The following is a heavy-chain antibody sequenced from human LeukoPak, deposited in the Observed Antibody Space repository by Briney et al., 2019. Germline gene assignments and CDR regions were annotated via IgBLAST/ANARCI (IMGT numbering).Heavy chain of an antibody. J-gene: IGHJ5*02. Sequence: GGSLRLSCAASGFTFSSYSMNWVRQAPGKGLEWVSSISSSSSYIYYADSVKGRFTISRDNAQNSLYLQMGSLRVEDTAVYYCARMGGTNWKRGVNWFDPWGQGTLVTVSS. D-gene: IGHD1-1*01. V-gene: IGHV3-21*01. CDR2: ISSSSSYI. CDR1: GFTFSSYS. CDR3: ARMGGTNWKRGVNWFDP.